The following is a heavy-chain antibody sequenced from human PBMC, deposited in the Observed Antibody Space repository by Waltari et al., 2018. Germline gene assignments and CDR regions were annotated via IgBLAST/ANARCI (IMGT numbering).Heavy chain of an antibody. CDR2: SNSDGSST. V-gene: IGHV3-74*01. D-gene: IGHD4-17*01. CDR1: GFTYSMYW. Sequence: EVQLVESGGGLVQPGGSVRLSCAASGFTYSMYWLHWVLQAPGKGLVWVSRSNSDGSSTSYADSVKGRFTISKDNAKNTVYLQMNSLRAEDTAIYYCARGARRTTVTTGWWYFDLWGRGTLVTVSS. CDR3: ARGARRTTVTTGWWYFDL. J-gene: IGHJ2*01.